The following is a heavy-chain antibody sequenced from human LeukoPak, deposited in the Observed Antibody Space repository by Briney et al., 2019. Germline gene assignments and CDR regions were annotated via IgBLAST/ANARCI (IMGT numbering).Heavy chain of an antibody. CDR3: ARVYYSRNFEY. D-gene: IGHD1-26*01. CDR1: GFTFSNYW. V-gene: IGHV3-74*01. Sequence: GGSLRLSCAAAGFTFSNYWMHWVRQAPGKGLVWVSRINSDGSSTTYADSVKGRFTISRDNAKNTLYLQMNSLRAEDTAVYYCARVYYSRNFEYWGQGTLVTVSP. CDR2: INSDGSST. J-gene: IGHJ4*02.